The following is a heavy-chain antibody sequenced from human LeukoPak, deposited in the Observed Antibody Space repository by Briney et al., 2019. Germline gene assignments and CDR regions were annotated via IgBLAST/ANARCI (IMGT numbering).Heavy chain of an antibody. CDR2: ISSSGSSI. CDR1: GFTFSSYE. Sequence: GGSLRPSCAASGFTFSSYEMNWVRQAPGKGLEWISYISSSGSSIYYADSVKGRFTISRDNAKNSLYLQMNSLRGEDTAVYYCARAPLKDGMDVWGQGTTVTVSS. V-gene: IGHV3-48*03. J-gene: IGHJ6*02. CDR3: ARAPLKDGMDV.